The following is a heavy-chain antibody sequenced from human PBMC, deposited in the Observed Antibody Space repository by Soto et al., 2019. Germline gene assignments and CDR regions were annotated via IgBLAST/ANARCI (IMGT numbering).Heavy chain of an antibody. D-gene: IGHD5-18*01. Sequence: PWWSLRLSCGASGFTFSDYAMHWGRQAPGKGLEWVAVISFDGNSKYYADSVKGRFSLSRDSSNNTLSLEMRNLREEDAAIYFCARDLRGGGYNYGPWISNMFYGMDVWGQGTTVTVSS. CDR1: GFTFSDYA. CDR3: ARDLRGGGYNYGPWISNMFYGMDV. J-gene: IGHJ6*02. CDR2: ISFDGNSK. V-gene: IGHV3-30-3*01.